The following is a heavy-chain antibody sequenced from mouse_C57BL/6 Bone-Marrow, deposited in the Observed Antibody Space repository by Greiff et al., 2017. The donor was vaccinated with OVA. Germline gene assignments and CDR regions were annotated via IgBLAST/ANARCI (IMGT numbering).Heavy chain of an antibody. CDR1: GYTFTSYG. J-gene: IGHJ4*01. CDR2: IYPRSGNT. D-gene: IGHD1-2*01. V-gene: IGHV1-81*01. Sequence: QVHVKQSGAELARPGASVKLSCKASGYTFTSYGISWVKQRTGQGLEWIGEIYPRSGNTYYNEKFKGKATLTADKSSSTAYMELRSLTSEDSAVYFCARSLLRSFYAMDYWGQGTSVTVSS. CDR3: ARSLLRSFYAMDY.